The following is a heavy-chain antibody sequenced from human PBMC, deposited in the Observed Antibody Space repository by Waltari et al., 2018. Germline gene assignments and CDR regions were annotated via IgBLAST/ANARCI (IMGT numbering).Heavy chain of an antibody. V-gene: IGHV3-33*06. J-gene: IGHJ4*02. D-gene: IGHD4-17*01. CDR1: GFTFSSYG. CDR3: AKGGTVPLDY. Sequence: QVQLVESGGGVVQPGRSLRLSCAASGFTFSSYGLHWVRQAPGKGLEWVAVIWYDGSNKYYADSVKGRFTISRDNSKNTLYLQMNSLRAEDTAVYYCAKGGTVPLDYWGQGTLVTVSS. CDR2: IWYDGSNK.